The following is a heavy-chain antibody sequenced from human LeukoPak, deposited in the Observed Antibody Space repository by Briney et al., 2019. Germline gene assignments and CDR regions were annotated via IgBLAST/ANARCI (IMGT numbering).Heavy chain of an antibody. CDR3: ARHTLDFGIDY. J-gene: IGHJ4*02. V-gene: IGHV4-39*01. Sequence: SETLSRTCTVSGGSFSSTTYYWGWIRQPPGKGLEWIGSLYYSGRTYYNPSLESRVTISADTSKRQFSLKLTSVTAADTAVYYCARHTLDFGIDYWGQGTLVTVSS. D-gene: IGHD3-10*01. CDR1: GGSFSSTTYY. CDR2: LYYSGRT.